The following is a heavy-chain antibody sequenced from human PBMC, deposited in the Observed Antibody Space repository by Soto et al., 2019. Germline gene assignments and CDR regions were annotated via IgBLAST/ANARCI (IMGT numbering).Heavy chain of an antibody. D-gene: IGHD2-8*01. Sequence: QVQLQESGPGLVKPSETLSLTCTVSGGSISSYYWSWIRQPPGKGLEWIGYIYYSGSTNYNPSLKSRVTIAVDTSKNQFSLKLSSVTAADTAVYYCARDHCTNGVGYDAFDIWGQGTMVTVSS. V-gene: IGHV4-59*01. CDR2: IYYSGST. CDR1: GGSISSYY. J-gene: IGHJ3*02. CDR3: ARDHCTNGVGYDAFDI.